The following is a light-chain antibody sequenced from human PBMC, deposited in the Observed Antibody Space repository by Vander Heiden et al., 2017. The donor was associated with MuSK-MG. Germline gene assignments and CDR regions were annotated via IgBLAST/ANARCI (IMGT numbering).Light chain of an antibody. J-gene: IGKJ5*01. CDR1: QSVSSN. Sequence: VMTQSPATLSVSPGERATLSCRASQSVSSNLAWYQQKPGQAPRLLIYGASTRATGIPARFSGSGYGTEFTLTISSRQSEDFAVYYCQQYNNWPSITFGQGTQLEIK. CDR3: QQYNNWPSIT. CDR2: GAS. V-gene: IGKV3-15*01.